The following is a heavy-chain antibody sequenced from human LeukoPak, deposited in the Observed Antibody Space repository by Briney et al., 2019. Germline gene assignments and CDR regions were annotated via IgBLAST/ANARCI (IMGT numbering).Heavy chain of an antibody. CDR3: ARHSTIAVAGPHFDY. V-gene: IGHV4-4*02. Sequence: PSGTLSLTCAVSGGSISSSNWWSWVRQPPGKGLEWIGEIYHSGSTNYNPSLKSRVTISVDTSKNQFSLKLSSVTAADTAVYYRARHSTIAVAGPHFDYWGQGTLVTVSS. CDR1: GGSISSSNW. D-gene: IGHD6-19*01. CDR2: IYHSGST. J-gene: IGHJ4*02.